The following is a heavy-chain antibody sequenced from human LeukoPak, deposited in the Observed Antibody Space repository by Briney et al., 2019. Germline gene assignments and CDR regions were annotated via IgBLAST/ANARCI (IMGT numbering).Heavy chain of an antibody. J-gene: IGHJ5*02. D-gene: IGHD1-26*01. CDR1: GGSISSYY. CDR3: ARDRLSGSYYGLGFDP. CDR2: IYYSGST. V-gene: IGHV4-59*01. Sequence: KSSETLSLTCTVSGGSISSYYWSWIRQPPGKGLEWIGYIYYSGSTNYNPSLKSRVTISVDTSKNQFSLKLSSVTAADTAVYYCARDRLSGSYYGLGFDPWGQGTLVTVSS.